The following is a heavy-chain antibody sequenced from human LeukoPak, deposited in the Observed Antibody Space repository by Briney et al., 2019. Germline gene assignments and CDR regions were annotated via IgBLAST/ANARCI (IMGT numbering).Heavy chain of an antibody. CDR2: ISGSGRQT. CDR3: AKHLRTHVWFFDY. D-gene: IGHD3-9*01. V-gene: IGHV3-23*01. Sequence: GGSLRLSCAASGFTFSSDALSWVRQAPGKGLEWVSLISGSGRQTEYGDSVKGRFTISRDNSKNTLSLQINSLKAEDTAIYYCAKHLRTHVWFFDYWGQGTLVTVSS. CDR1: GFTFSSDA. J-gene: IGHJ4*02.